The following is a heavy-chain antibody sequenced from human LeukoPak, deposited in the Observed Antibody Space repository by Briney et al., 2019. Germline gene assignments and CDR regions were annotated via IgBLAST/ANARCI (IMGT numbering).Heavy chain of an antibody. Sequence: GASVKVSCKASGYTFTGYYMHWVRQAPGQGLEWMGWINPNSGGTNYAQKFQGRVTMTRDTSISTAYMELSRLRSDDTAVYYCARSTTGTTFSNFDYWAREPWSPSPQ. D-gene: IGHD1-1*01. J-gene: IGHJ4*02. CDR1: GYTFTGYY. CDR3: ARSTTGTTFSNFDY. CDR2: INPNSGGT. V-gene: IGHV1-2*02.